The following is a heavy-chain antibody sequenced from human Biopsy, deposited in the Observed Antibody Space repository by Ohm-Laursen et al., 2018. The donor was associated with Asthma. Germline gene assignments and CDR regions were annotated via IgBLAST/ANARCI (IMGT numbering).Heavy chain of an antibody. V-gene: IGHV3-53*01. CDR2: IYSGGTS. Sequence: GSLRLSCAASGFAVSRDHMFWVRQAPGKGLEWVSVIYSGGTSHTADSARGRFTISRDYSKNTLYLQMHSLRAEDEAVYYCSRGDSSNWSHYYFDYWGQGTLVTVSS. J-gene: IGHJ4*02. D-gene: IGHD3-22*01. CDR1: GFAVSRDH. CDR3: SRGDSSNWSHYYFDY.